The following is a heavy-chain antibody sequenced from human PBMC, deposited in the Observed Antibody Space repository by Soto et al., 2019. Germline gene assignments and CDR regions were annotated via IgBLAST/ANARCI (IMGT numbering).Heavy chain of an antibody. Sequence: GASVKVSCKASGYTFTSYGISWVRQAPGQGLEWMGWISAYNGNTNYAQKLQGRVTMTTDTSTSTAYMELRSLRSDDTAVYYCARWLRFLEWLLKGYYYGMDVWGQGTTVTVSS. CDR2: ISAYNGNT. J-gene: IGHJ6*02. CDR1: GYTFTSYG. V-gene: IGHV1-18*01. CDR3: ARWLRFLEWLLKGYYYGMDV. D-gene: IGHD3-3*01.